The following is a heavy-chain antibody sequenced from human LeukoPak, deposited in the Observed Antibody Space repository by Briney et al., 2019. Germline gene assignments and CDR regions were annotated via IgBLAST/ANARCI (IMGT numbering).Heavy chain of an antibody. Sequence: GGSLRLSCKASGFTFSGYWMHWVRQIPGKGLAWVSRINGDGSDTNSADSVKGRFTISRDNAKNTLYLQMNSLRAEDTAVYYCVRGLGSGYSYAYGVYWGQGTLVTVSS. V-gene: IGHV3-74*01. CDR3: VRGLGSGYSYAYGVY. J-gene: IGHJ4*02. D-gene: IGHD5-18*01. CDR2: INGDGSDT. CDR1: GFTFSGYW.